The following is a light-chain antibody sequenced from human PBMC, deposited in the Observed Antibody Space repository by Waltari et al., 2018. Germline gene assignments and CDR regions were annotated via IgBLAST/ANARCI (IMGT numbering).Light chain of an antibody. CDR1: QSVRSK. CDR3: QQYHGWPLIT. V-gene: IGKV3-15*01. Sequence: ETVMTQPATLSVSPGERVPLSCRASQSVRSKLAWYQQKRGQAPRLLIYGASTRVSDVPDRFSGSGSGTEFILTISSLRSEDLAVYFCQQYHGWPLITFGQGTRLEIK. J-gene: IGKJ5*01. CDR2: GAS.